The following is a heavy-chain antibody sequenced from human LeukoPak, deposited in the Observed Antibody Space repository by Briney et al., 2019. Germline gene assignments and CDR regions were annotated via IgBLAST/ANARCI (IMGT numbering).Heavy chain of an antibody. Sequence: GGSLRLSCAASGFTFNSYAMSWVRQAPGKRLEWVSTISGSGSTYYADSVKGRFTISRDNSKNTLYLQMNSLRAEDTAVYYCAKAPDYDSSGYLPFDYWGQGTLVTVSS. CDR1: GFTFNSYA. CDR2: ISGSGST. CDR3: AKAPDYDSSGYLPFDY. V-gene: IGHV3-23*01. D-gene: IGHD3-22*01. J-gene: IGHJ4*02.